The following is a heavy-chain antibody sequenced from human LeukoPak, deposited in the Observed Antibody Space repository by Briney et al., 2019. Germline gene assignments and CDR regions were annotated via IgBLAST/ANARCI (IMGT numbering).Heavy chain of an antibody. CDR2: INHDGSEK. CDR1: GFTFSSYW. Sequence: PGGSLRLSCVASGFTFSSYWMNWVRQAPGKGLEWVANINHDGSEKYYVDSVEGRFTISRDSAKNSLYLQMNSLRADDTATYYCAKDVRRCNGACTWGQGTLVTVSS. CDR3: AKDVRRCNGACT. D-gene: IGHD2-8*01. J-gene: IGHJ5*02. V-gene: IGHV3-7*03.